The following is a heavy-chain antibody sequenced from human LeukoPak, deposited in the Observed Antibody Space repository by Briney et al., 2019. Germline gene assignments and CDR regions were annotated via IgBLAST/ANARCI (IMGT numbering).Heavy chain of an antibody. D-gene: IGHD3-16*01. CDR2: INHSGSP. J-gene: IGHJ4*02. Sequence: SETLSLTCAVYGGSFSDYYWTWIRQPPGKGLEWIGEINHSGSPNNNPSLKSRVSISFDTSKNQFSLKLTSVTAADTAVYYCARVGDYALKDWGQGTLVTVSS. CDR1: GGSFSDYY. V-gene: IGHV4-34*01. CDR3: ARVGDYALKD.